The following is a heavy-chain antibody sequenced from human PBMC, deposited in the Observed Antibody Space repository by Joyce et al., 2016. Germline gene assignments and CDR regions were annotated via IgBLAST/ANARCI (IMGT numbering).Heavy chain of an antibody. CDR3: ARHEGDYELGFDY. D-gene: IGHD4-17*01. J-gene: IGHJ4*02. CDR1: GYSFTNYW. V-gene: IGHV5-51*01. Sequence: EVQLVQSGAEVRKPGESLKICCKGSGYSFTNYWIGWVLQMPGKGLEWMWISYPGDSDTRYSPSFQGQVTISSDKSIRTAYLQWTSLKASDTAMYYCARHEGDYELGFDYWGQGTLLTVSS. CDR2: SYPGDSDT.